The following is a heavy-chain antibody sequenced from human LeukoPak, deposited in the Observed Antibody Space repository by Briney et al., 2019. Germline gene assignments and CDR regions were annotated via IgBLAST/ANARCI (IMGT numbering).Heavy chain of an antibody. CDR1: GGSISSYY. V-gene: IGHV4-59*01. Sequence: PSETLSLTCTVSGGSISSYYWSWIRQPPGKGLEWIGYIYYSGSTNYNPSLKSRVTISVDTSKNQFSLKLSSVTAADTAVYYCARGLPNYGSGSYLTDNWFDPWGQGTLVTVSS. J-gene: IGHJ5*02. CDR2: IYYSGST. D-gene: IGHD3-10*01. CDR3: ARGLPNYGSGSYLTDNWFDP.